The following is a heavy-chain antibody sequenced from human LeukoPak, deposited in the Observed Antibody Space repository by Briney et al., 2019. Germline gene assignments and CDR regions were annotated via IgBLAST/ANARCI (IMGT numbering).Heavy chain of an antibody. J-gene: IGHJ3*02. CDR3: ATTVVVTAIPSNDAFDI. CDR1: GGSISSYY. CDR2: IYYSGST. D-gene: IGHD2-21*02. V-gene: IGHV4-59*08. Sequence: TSETLSLTCTVSGGSISSYYWSWIRQPPGKGLEWIGYIYYSGSTNYNPSLKSRVTISVDTSKNRFSLKLSSVTAADTAVYYCATTVVVTAIPSNDAFDIWGQGTMVTVSS.